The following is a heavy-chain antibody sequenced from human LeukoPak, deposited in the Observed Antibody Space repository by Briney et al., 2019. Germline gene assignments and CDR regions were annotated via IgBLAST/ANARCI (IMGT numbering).Heavy chain of an antibody. V-gene: IGHV3-11*04. CDR2: ISSSGKTI. CDR1: GFTFSDYY. J-gene: IGHJ5*02. CDR3: ARLATATGQPRSDSSGYSA. D-gene: IGHD3-22*01. Sequence: PGGSLRLSCAASGFTFSDYYMSWIRQTPGKGLEWISHISSSGKTIYYTDSVKGRFTISRDNTKNSLDLQMNDLRAEDTAVYYCARLATATGQPRSDSSGYSAWGQGTLVTVSS.